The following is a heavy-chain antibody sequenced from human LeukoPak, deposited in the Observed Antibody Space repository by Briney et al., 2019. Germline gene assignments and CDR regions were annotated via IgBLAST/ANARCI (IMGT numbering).Heavy chain of an antibody. CDR1: GDSFTGYY. CDR3: ARGGGSGSYPDY. J-gene: IGHJ4*02. V-gene: IGHV1-2*02. D-gene: IGHD3-10*01. CDR2: INPNSGGA. Sequence: ASVKGSCKASGDSFTGYYFPWVGQARGQGLEWMGWINPNSGGANSAQKFQGRVTMTRVTSINTVYMELSRLRSDDTAVYFCARGGGSGSYPDYWGQGTLVTVSS.